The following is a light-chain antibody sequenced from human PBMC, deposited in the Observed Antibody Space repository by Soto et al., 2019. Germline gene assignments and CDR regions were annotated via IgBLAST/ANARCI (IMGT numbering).Light chain of an antibody. V-gene: IGKV1-5*03. CDR1: QSISSW. CDR3: QQYNSYPLT. CDR2: KAS. Sequence: DIQMTQSPSTLSASVGDRVTITCRASQSISSWLAWYQQKPGKAPNLLIYKASRLESGVPSRFSGSGSGTEFTLTISSLQPDDFATYYCQQYNSYPLTCGGGTKVEIK. J-gene: IGKJ4*01.